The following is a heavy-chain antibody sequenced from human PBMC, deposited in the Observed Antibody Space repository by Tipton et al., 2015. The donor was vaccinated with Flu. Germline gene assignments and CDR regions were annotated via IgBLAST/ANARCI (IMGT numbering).Heavy chain of an antibody. D-gene: IGHD2-2*03. CDR3: ARDIGSPVFYFDH. CDR2: IWSDGSTE. V-gene: IGHV3-33*01. CDR1: GFTFSNYG. J-gene: IGHJ4*02. Sequence: SLRLSCAVSGFTFSNYGMHWVRQAPGKGLEWVAVIWSDGSTEYYADSVKGRFTISRDNSRSTLYLQMNSLRGDDTAAYFCARDIGSPVFYFDHWGQGALVTVSS.